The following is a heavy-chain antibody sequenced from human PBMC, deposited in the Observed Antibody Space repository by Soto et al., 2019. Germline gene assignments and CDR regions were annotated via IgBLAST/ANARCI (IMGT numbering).Heavy chain of an antibody. CDR2: IYPDDSDT. Sequence: PGESLKISCKGSGYSFKNYWIAWVRQMPGKGLEWMGVIYPDDSDTRYNPSFQGQVTISADKSITTAYLQWRSLKASDTAMCYCARPLYYSSSRDAFDVWGQGTMVTVSS. V-gene: IGHV5-51*01. D-gene: IGHD6-13*01. CDR3: ARPLYYSSSRDAFDV. CDR1: GYSFKNYW. J-gene: IGHJ3*01.